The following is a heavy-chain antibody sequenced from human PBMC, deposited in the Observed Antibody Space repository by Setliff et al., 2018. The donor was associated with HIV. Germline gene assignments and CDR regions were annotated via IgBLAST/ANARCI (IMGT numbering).Heavy chain of an antibody. D-gene: IGHD3-22*01. J-gene: IGHJ4*02. Sequence: PSETLSLTCAVYGGSLSGHYWSWIRQPPGKGLEWIGESNHVGSTNYNPSLKSRVTVSVDTSKSQFSLKLSSVTAADTGVYYGARFHPYDYDSNYYGYYFDYWGQGTLVTVSS. CDR2: SNHVGST. V-gene: IGHV4-34*01. CDR3: ARFHPYDYDSNYYGYYFDY. CDR1: GGSLSGHY.